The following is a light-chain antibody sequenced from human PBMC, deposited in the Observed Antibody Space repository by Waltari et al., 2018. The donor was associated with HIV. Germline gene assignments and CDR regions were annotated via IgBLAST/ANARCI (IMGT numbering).Light chain of an antibody. V-gene: IGLV3-25*03. CDR1: LHDRM. CDR2: RDG. Sequence: ELTQPPSVSVSPGQTARITCSGLHDRMGAWYQLKSGQAPSMIIFRDGQRPSWIPTRFSGSRSGTRLTLTITGVQDEDEAEYVCQSTFGTGTIIFGAGT. CDR3: QSTFGTGTII. J-gene: IGLJ2*01.